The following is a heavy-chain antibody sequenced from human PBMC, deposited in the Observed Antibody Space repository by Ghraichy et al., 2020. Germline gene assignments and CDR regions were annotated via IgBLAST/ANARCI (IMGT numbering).Heavy chain of an antibody. J-gene: IGHJ6*04. CDR3: AKGHDTMVRGVRALDV. CDR1: GFTFSSYA. Sequence: GGSLRLSCAASGFTFSSYAMSWVRQAPGKGLEWVSRISDNGDSTYYADPVKGRFTISRDKSKNTLYLQMNSLRAEDTAVYYCAKGHDTMVRGVRALDVWGKGTTVTVSS. CDR2: ISDNGDST. D-gene: IGHD3-10*01. V-gene: IGHV3-23*01.